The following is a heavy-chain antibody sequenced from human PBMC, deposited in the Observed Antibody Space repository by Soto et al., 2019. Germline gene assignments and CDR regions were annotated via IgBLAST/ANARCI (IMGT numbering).Heavy chain of an antibody. CDR3: AKTGDWGPLSPGTNYLDS. CDR2: ISHDGVDE. Sequence: QVQLVESGGGVVQPGKSLRLSCAASGFTFSSYGMHWVRQAPGKGLEWVAIISHDGVDEYYVDSVKGRFTISRDNSQNTLFLQMDSLRAEDTAIYYCAKTGDWGPLSPGTNYLDSWGQGTLVTVSS. D-gene: IGHD7-27*01. J-gene: IGHJ4*02. V-gene: IGHV3-30*18. CDR1: GFTFSSYG.